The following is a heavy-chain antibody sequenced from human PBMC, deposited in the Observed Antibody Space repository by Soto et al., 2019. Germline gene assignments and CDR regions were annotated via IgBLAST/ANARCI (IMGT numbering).Heavy chain of an antibody. Sequence: SETLSLTCTVSGGSISSSSYYWGWIRQPPGKGLEWIGSIYYSGSTYYNPSLKSRVTISVDTSKNQFSLKLSSVTAADTAVYYCARQTVATTPGFVDYWGQGTLVTVSS. D-gene: IGHD5-12*01. CDR1: GGSISSSSYY. J-gene: IGHJ4*02. CDR2: IYYSGST. CDR3: ARQTVATTPGFVDY. V-gene: IGHV4-39*01.